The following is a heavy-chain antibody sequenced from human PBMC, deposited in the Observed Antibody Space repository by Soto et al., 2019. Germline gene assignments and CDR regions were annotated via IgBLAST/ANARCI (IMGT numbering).Heavy chain of an antibody. Sequence: SETLSLTCNVSGGSISSGGYSWSWIRQPPGKGLEWIGYIYHSGSTYYNPSLKSRVTISVDRSKNQFSLKLSSVTAADTAVYYCARGRDYDFWSGPRWFDPWGQGTPVTVSS. CDR2: IYHSGST. CDR1: GGSISSGGYS. J-gene: IGHJ5*02. CDR3: ARGRDYDFWSGPRWFDP. D-gene: IGHD3-3*01. V-gene: IGHV4-30-2*01.